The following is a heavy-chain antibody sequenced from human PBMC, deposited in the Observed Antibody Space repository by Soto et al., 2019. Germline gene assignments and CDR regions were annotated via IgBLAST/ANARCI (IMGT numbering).Heavy chain of an antibody. Sequence: VELVQSGAEVEKPGAAVRISCKTSGYTFTAYYIHWVRQAPGQGLEWMGWINPNSGVANYAQNFQGRVSMTRDTSISTVYMELTKMRSQDTTIYYCARQGSGSEYPQYFYYGMHVWGQGTTAAASS. CDR2: INPNSGVA. CDR1: GYTFTAYY. D-gene: IGHD5-12*01. J-gene: IGHJ6*02. V-gene: IGHV1-2*02. CDR3: ARQGSGSEYPQYFYYGMHV.